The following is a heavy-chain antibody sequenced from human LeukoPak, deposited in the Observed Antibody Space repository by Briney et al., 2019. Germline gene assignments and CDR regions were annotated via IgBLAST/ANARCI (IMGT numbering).Heavy chain of an antibody. V-gene: IGHV3-48*03. CDR1: GFSFSGYE. CDR3: ARGEQLNYFAY. D-gene: IGHD1/OR15-1a*01. J-gene: IGHJ4*02. Sequence: PGGSLRLSCAASGFSFSGYEMSWVRQAPGKGLEWVSYINRAGTTEEYADSVKGRFTISRDNAKNSLYLQMYSLRAEDTAVYYCARGEQLNYFAYWGQGTLVTVSS. CDR2: INRAGTTE.